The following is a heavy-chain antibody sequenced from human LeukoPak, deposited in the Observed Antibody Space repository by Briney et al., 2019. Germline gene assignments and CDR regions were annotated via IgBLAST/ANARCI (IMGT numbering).Heavy chain of an antibody. V-gene: IGHV1-69*05. CDR2: LTQFFRRT. D-gene: IGHD3-10*01. CDR3: ATSESGRSWDWFAP. J-gene: IGHJ5*02. CDR1: GGSFRTYP. Sequence: SVKVSCKASGGSFRTYPISWVRQAPGQGLEWMGGLTQFFRRTNYTQKFQGRLTITTDESSSTAYMELSDLRSDDTAVYYCATSESGRSWDWFAPWGQGTLVTVSS.